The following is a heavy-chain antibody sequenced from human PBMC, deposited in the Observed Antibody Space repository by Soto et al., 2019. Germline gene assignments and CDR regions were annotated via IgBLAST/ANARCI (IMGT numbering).Heavy chain of an antibody. CDR3: TRDGYPFALDV. CDR1: GFXFRTYW. CDR2: IKTDESEK. Sequence: GXLSLSRAASGFXFRTYWMSWVRQAPGNGLEFVANIKTDESEKYYVDSVRGLFTTSRENARNFFYLQMNSLTGEDTAVYYCTRDGYPFALDVWGLGTSVTVSS. D-gene: IGHD5-12*01. J-gene: IGHJ6*02. V-gene: IGHV3-7*03.